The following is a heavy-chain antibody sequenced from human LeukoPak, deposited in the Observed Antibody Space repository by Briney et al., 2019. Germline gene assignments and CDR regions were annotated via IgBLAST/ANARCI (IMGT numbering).Heavy chain of an antibody. V-gene: IGHV3-73*01. Sequence: PGGSLRLSCAASGFAFTDSAMHWVRQASGKGLEWVGRIRNKPNNYATAYAASVKDRFTISRDDSKNTAFLQMNSLKTEDTAVYYCTRARNYDFWSGYYTSDYWGQGTLVTVSS. CDR1: GFAFTDSA. D-gene: IGHD3-3*01. J-gene: IGHJ4*02. CDR3: TRARNYDFWSGYYTSDY. CDR2: IRNKPNNYAT.